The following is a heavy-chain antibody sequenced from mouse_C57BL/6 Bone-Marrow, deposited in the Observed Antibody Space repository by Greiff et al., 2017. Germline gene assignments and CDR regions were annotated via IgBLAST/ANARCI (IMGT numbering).Heavy chain of an antibody. CDR1: GYTFTSYW. CDR3: ARMAAQSTWFAY. V-gene: IGHV1-61*01. J-gene: IGHJ3*01. D-gene: IGHD3-2*02. Sequence: QVQLQQPGAELVRPGSSVKLSCKASGYTFTSYWLDWVKQRPGQGLEWIGNIYPSDSETHYNQQFKNKATLAVDKSSSTAYMQLSSLTSEDVAVYDWARMAAQSTWFAYWGQGTLVTVSA. CDR2: IYPSDSET.